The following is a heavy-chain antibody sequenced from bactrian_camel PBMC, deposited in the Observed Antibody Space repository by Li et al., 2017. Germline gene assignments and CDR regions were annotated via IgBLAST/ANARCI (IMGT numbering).Heavy chain of an antibody. Sequence: VQLVESGGGLVQPGGSLRLSCAASGFTFSSYAMSWVRQAPGKGLEWVSIISQGSDMAVYAESVKGRFTISRDNAKNTLHLQMSSLKPEDTAMYFCAATRSFTALRQGTIDFRGQGTQVTVS. CDR2: ISQGSDMA. CDR1: GFTFSSYA. J-gene: IGHJ4*01. V-gene: IGHV3S42*01. CDR3: AATRSFTALRQGTIDF.